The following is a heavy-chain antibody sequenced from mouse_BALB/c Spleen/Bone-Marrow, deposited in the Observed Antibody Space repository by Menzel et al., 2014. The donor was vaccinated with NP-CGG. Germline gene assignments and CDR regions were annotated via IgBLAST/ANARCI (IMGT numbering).Heavy chain of an antibody. CDR1: GFTFSDYY. J-gene: IGHJ3*01. CDR3: ARHNYDETWSAY. CDR2: ISNGGGST. Sequence: DVKLVESGGGLVQPGGSLKLSCATSGFTFSDYYMYWVRQTPEKRLEWVAYISNGGGSTYYPDTVKGRFTISRDNAKNTLYLQVSRLKSEDTAMYYCARHNYDETWSAYWGQGTLVTVSA. V-gene: IGHV5-12*02. D-gene: IGHD2-4*01.